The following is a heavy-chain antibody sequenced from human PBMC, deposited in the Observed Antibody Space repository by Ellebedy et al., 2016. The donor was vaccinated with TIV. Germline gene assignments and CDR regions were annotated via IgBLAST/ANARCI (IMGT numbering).Heavy chain of an antibody. V-gene: IGHV3-7*05. CDR1: GFTFSTDW. J-gene: IGHJ2*01. CDR2: IRRDGKQK. D-gene: IGHD1-14*01. CDR3: ARYSGEPSWYLDL. Sequence: GESLKTSCAASGFTFSTDWMTWVRPAPGKGLEWVGNIRRDGKQKAQVDSLKGRFTISRDNAKNSLYLQMDSLRAEDTALYYCARYSGEPSWYLDLWGRGTLVTVSS.